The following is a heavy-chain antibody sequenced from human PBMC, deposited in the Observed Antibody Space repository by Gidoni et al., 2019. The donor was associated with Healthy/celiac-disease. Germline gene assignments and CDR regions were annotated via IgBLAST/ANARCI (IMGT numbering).Heavy chain of an antibody. CDR1: GFPFSSNS. V-gene: IGHV3-48*01. Sequence: EVQLVESGGGLVQPGGSLRLSCAASGFPFSSNSMNWVRQAPGQGLEWVSYISSRRSTIYYADAVKGRFTISRDNAKNSLYLQMNSLRAEDTAVDYCAREVYGSGVRGFDYWGQGTLVTVSS. CDR3: AREVYGSGVRGFDY. J-gene: IGHJ4*02. CDR2: ISSRRSTI. D-gene: IGHD3-10*01.